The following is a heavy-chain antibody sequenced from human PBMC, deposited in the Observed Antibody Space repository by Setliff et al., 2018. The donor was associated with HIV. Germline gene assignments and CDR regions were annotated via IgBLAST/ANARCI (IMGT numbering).Heavy chain of an antibody. CDR1: GGSISGFY. V-gene: IGHV4-4*07. D-gene: IGHD6-13*01. Sequence: ASETLSLTCTVSGGSISGFYWSWIRQSAGKGLEWIGRIHTSGDSDFNPSLKSRVTMSVDTSKNQISLKVNSVTAADTALYFCARVSCSSWYSIPRNYYYSMDVWGEGTTVTVSS. CDR2: IHTSGDS. CDR3: ARVSCSSWYSIPRNYYYSMDV. J-gene: IGHJ6*03.